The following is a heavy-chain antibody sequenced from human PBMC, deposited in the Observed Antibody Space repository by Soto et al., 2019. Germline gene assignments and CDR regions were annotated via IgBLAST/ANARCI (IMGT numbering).Heavy chain of an antibody. CDR3: ASTYYGDYDYYYYYMDV. CDR1: GGSISSYY. CDR2: IYYSGST. J-gene: IGHJ6*03. Sequence: SETLSLTCTVSGGSISSYYWSWIRQPPGKGLEWIGYIYYSGSTNYNPSLKSRVTISVDTSKNQFSLKLSSVTAADTAVYYCASTYYGDYDYYYYYMDVWGKGTTVTVSS. D-gene: IGHD4-17*01. V-gene: IGHV4-59*01.